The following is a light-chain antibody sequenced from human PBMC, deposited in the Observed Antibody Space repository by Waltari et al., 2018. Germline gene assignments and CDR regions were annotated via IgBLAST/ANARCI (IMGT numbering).Light chain of an antibody. CDR3: SSYADNTIFV. Sequence: QSALTQPPSASGSPGQSVTIACTRTRSDVGAYHHVSWHHQHPGKAPKLMIYEVNKRPSGVPDRFSGAKSGNTASLTVSGLQAEDEADYYCSSYADNTIFVFGTGTKVTVL. CDR1: RSDVGAYHH. J-gene: IGLJ1*01. CDR2: EVN. V-gene: IGLV2-8*01.